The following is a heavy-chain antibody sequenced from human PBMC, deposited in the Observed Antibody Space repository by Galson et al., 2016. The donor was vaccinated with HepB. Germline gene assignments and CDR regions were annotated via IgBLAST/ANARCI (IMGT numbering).Heavy chain of an antibody. V-gene: IGHV3-30*03. CDR3: AFGQSSAFGTFDV. D-gene: IGHD6-6*01. CDR1: GFTFRTCG. J-gene: IGHJ3*01. CDR2: ISYDGSSK. Sequence: SLRLSCAASGFTFRTCGMHWVRQAPGKGLEWVASISYDGSSKYYADSVKGRFTVSRDNAKNTVYLQLNSLRVEDTAVYYCAFGQSSAFGTFDVWGQGTMVAVSS.